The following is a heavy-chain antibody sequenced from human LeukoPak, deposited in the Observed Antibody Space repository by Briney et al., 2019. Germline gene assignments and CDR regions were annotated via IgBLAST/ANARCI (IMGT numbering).Heavy chain of an antibody. D-gene: IGHD3-10*01. V-gene: IGHV3-30*02. CDR1: GFTFSSYG. CDR3: AKDTYYYGSGSYLDY. J-gene: IGHJ4*02. CDR2: IRYDGSNK. Sequence: GGSLKLSCAASGFTFSSYGMHWVRQAPGKGLEWVAFIRYDGSNKYYADSVKGRFTISRDNSKNTLYLQMNSLRAEDTAVYYCAKDTYYYGSGSYLDYWGQGTLVTVSS.